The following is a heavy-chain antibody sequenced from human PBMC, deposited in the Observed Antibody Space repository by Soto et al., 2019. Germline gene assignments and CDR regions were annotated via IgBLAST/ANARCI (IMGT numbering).Heavy chain of an antibody. D-gene: IGHD3-22*01. CDR2: IYHGGNT. V-gene: IGHV4-4*02. CDR3: ASHSSYYYDSSAYYDS. CDR1: GAPISTGNW. Sequence: QVHLQESGPGLVQSSGTLSLTCGVSGAPISTGNWWTWVRQPPGKGLEWIGEIYHGGNTNYRPSLKSRVTISVDKAKNQFSLRLSSVTAADTAVYYCASHSSYYYDSSAYYDSWGQGALVTVSS. J-gene: IGHJ5*01.